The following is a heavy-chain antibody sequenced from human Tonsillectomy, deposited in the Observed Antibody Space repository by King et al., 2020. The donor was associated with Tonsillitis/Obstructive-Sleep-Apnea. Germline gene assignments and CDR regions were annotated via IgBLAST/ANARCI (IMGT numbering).Heavy chain of an antibody. CDR1: GGSISSSAYY. CDR3: AREGEYSSTNYFDY. J-gene: IGHJ4*02. CDR2: IYYSGST. D-gene: IGHD6-13*01. Sequence: LQLHESGPGLVKPSETLSLTCTVSGGSISSSAYYWGWIRQPPGKGLEWIGSIYYSGSTYYNPSLKSRVTISVDTSKNQFPLKLSSVTAADTAVYYCAREGEYSSTNYFDYWGQGTLVTVSS. V-gene: IGHV4-39*02.